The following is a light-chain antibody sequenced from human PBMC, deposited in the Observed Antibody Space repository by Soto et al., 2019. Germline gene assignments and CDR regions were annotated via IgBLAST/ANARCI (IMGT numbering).Light chain of an antibody. CDR3: SSYTSSSTYVV. J-gene: IGLJ2*01. V-gene: IGLV2-14*01. CDR2: DVS. CDR1: SSDVGDYNY. Sequence: QSVLTQPASVSGSPGQSITISCTGTSSDVGDYNYVSWYQQHPGKAPKLMICDVSNRPSGVSNRFSGSKSGNTASLTISGLQAEDEADYYCSSYTSSSTYVVFGGGTKVTVL.